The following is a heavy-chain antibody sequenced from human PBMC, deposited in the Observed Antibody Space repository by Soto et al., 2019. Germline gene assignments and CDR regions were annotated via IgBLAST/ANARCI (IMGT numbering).Heavy chain of an antibody. V-gene: IGHV3-23*01. Sequence: GESLKISCAASGFTFSSYAMSWVRQAPGKGLEWVSAISGSGGSTYYADSVKGRFTISRDNSKNTLYLQMNSLRAEDTAVYYCAKAVDTAMVTGFFDYWGQGTLVTVSS. CDR3: AKAVDTAMVTGFFDY. CDR1: GFTFSSYA. J-gene: IGHJ4*02. CDR2: ISGSGGST. D-gene: IGHD5-18*01.